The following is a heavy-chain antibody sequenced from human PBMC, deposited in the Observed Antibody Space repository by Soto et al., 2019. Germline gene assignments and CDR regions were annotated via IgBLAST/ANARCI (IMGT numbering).Heavy chain of an antibody. CDR2: ISSSSSYI. CDR3: AMDSEGIAAAGYYYYGMDV. Sequence: PGGSLRLSCAASGFTFSSYSLNWVRQAPGKGQEWVSSISSSSSYIYYADSVKGRFTISRDNAKNSLYLQMNSLRAQDTAVYYCAMDSEGIAAAGYYYYGMDVWGQVTTVTVSS. D-gene: IGHD6-13*01. CDR1: GFTFSSYS. V-gene: IGHV3-21*01. J-gene: IGHJ6*02.